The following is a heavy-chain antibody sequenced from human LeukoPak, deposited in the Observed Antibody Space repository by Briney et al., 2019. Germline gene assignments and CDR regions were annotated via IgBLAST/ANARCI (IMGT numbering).Heavy chain of an antibody. CDR3: VRDDGRSSVNAFDV. CDR1: GYSFTAYY. V-gene: IGHV1-2*02. CDR2: NNANNGDT. J-gene: IGHJ3*01. Sequence: GASVKVSCKASGYSFTAYYIHWVRQAPGQGLEWMGWNNANNGDTSYAQKSQGRVTMTRDTSINTGYMELRGLTSDDTAVYFCVRDDGRSSVNAFDVWGQGTLVTVSS. D-gene: IGHD6-6*01.